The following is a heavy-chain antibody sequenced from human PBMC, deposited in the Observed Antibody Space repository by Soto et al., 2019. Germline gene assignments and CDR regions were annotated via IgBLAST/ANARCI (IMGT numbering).Heavy chain of an antibody. CDR2: IYPGDSDT. V-gene: IGHV5-51*01. D-gene: IGHD6-6*01. CDR3: ARLLPSSSSDSYYYGMDV. J-gene: IGHJ6*02. Sequence: PGESLKISCKGSGYSFTSYWINWVRQMPGKGLEWMGIIYPGDSDTRYSPSFQGQVTISADKSISTAYLQWRSLKASDTAMYYCARLLPSSSSDSYYYGMDVWGQGTTVTVSS. CDR1: GYSFTSYW.